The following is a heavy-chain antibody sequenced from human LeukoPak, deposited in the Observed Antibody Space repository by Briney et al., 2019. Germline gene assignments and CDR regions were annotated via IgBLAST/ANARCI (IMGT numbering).Heavy chain of an antibody. D-gene: IGHD3-10*01. V-gene: IGHV3-30-3*01. CDR1: GFTFSSNA. CDR2: ISYDGSNK. CDR3: AGDTQYYGSGNLDY. J-gene: IGHJ4*02. Sequence: GGSLRLSCAASGFTFSSNAMHWVRQAPGKGLEWVAVISYDGSNKYYADSVKGRFIISRDNSKNTLYLQMNSLRAEDTAVYYCAGDTQYYGSGNLDYWGQGTLVTVSS.